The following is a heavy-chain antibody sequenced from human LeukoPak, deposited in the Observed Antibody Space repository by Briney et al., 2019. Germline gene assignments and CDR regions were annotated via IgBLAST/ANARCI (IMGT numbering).Heavy chain of an antibody. CDR3: ARADCSSSTCYLRRSWFDP. V-gene: IGHV3-21*01. D-gene: IGHD2-2*01. Sequence: GGSLRLSCAASGFTLSNYDMNWVRQAPGTGLEWVSSISTRSRYIYYKDTVRRRFTISRDDAKNSLYLEMNSLRAEDTAVYYCARADCSSSTCYLRRSWFDPWGQGTLVTVSS. J-gene: IGHJ5*02. CDR2: ISTRSRYI. CDR1: GFTLSNYD.